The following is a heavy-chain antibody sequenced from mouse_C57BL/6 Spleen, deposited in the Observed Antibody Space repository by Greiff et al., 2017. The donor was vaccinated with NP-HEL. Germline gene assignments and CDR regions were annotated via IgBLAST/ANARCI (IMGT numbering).Heavy chain of an antibody. CDR3: ARREIGDYGTSQGAMDY. Sequence: QVQLQQPGAELVKPGASVKMSCKASGYTFTSYWITWVKQRPGQGLEWIGDIYPGSGSTNYNEKFKSKATLTVDTSSSTAYMQLSSLTSEDSAVYYCARREIGDYGTSQGAMDYWGQGTSVTVSS. V-gene: IGHV1-55*01. CDR1: GYTFTSYW. J-gene: IGHJ4*01. CDR2: IYPGSGST. D-gene: IGHD1-1*01.